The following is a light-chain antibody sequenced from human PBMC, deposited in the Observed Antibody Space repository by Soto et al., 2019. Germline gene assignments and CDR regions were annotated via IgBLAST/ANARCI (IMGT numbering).Light chain of an antibody. CDR1: QSISSSY. J-gene: IGKJ1*01. CDR3: QQRGNWPRT. V-gene: IGKV3D-20*02. Sequence: EIVLTQSPGTLSLSPGKRATLSCRASQSISSSYLAWYQQRPGQAPRLLIYDASNRATGIPARFSGSGSGTDFTLTISSLEPEDFAVYYCQQRGNWPRTFGQGTKVDIK. CDR2: DAS.